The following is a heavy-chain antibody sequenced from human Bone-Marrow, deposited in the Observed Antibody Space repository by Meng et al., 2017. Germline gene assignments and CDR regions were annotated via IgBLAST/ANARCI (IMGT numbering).Heavy chain of an antibody. Sequence: GESLKISCGASEFTFSTYWMTWVRQAPGKGLEWVANINQDGSEKYYVDSVKGRFTISRDNAKNSLYLQMNSLRADDTAVFYCARDGRGYGMDVWGQGTRVNISS. CDR2: INQDGSEK. CDR3: ARDGRGYGMDV. J-gene: IGHJ6*02. V-gene: IGHV3-7*01. CDR1: EFTFSTYW. D-gene: IGHD3-10*01.